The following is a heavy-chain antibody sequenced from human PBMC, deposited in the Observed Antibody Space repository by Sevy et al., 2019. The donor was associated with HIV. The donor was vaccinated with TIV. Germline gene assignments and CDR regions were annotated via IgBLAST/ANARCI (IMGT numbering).Heavy chain of an antibody. CDR2: IIPILGTV. V-gene: IGHV1-69*13. CDR1: GGTFSSYG. CDR3: ARGGGNGWYYFDY. Sequence: ASVTVSCKASGGTFSSYGISWVRQAPGQGLEWMGGIIPILGTVNYAQKFQGRVTITADESTKTAYMELSSLRSEDTAVYSCARGGGNGWYYFDYWGQETLVTVSS. J-gene: IGHJ4*02. D-gene: IGHD6-19*01.